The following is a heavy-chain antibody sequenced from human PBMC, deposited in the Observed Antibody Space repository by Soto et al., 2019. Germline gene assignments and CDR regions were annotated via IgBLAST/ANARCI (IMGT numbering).Heavy chain of an antibody. CDR2: IYPGDSDT. J-gene: IGHJ6*02. D-gene: IGHD2-2*01. V-gene: IGHV5-51*01. CDR3: ARYGCSSTSCYPDYYGMAV. Sequence: GEPLQNCSSVSEYSFTIHCRGPFLQMPGKGLEWMGIIYPGDSDTRYSPSFQGQVTISSDKSISTAYLQWSSLKASDTAMYYCARYGCSSTSCYPDYYGMAVWGQGTTVTVSS. CDR1: EYSFTIHC.